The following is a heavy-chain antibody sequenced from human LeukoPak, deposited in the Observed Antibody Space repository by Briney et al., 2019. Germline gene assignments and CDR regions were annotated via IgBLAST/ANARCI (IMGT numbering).Heavy chain of an antibody. D-gene: IGHD2-15*01. CDR1: GYTFTSYY. Sequence: ASVKVSCKASGYTFTSYYMHWVRQAPGQGLEWMGIINPSGGSTSYAQKFQGRVTMTRDTSTSTVYMELSSLRSEDTAVYYCARGEGSSYHHYNSGYYFDYWGQGTLVTVSS. CDR3: ARGEGSSYHHYNSGYYFDY. V-gene: IGHV1-46*01. J-gene: IGHJ4*02. CDR2: INPSGGST.